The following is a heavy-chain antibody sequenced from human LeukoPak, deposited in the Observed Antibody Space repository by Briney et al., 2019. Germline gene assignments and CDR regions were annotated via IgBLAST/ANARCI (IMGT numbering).Heavy chain of an antibody. D-gene: IGHD2-15*01. V-gene: IGHV3-23*01. Sequence: PGGPLRLSCAASGFTFSSYAMSWVRQAPGKGLEWVSAISGSGGSTYYADSVKGRFTISRDNSKNTLYLQMNSLRAEDTAVYYCAKDSPTLYCSGGSCYFDYWGQGTLVTVSS. J-gene: IGHJ4*02. CDR2: ISGSGGST. CDR1: GFTFSSYA. CDR3: AKDSPTLYCSGGSCYFDY.